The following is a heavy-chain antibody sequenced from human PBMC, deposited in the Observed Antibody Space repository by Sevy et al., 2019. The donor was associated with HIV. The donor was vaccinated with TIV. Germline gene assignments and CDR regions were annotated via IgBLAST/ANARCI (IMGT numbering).Heavy chain of an antibody. Sequence: GGSLRLSCAASGFTFSTWMNWVRQAPGKGREWVGRIKSKTDGGTTDYAAPVKDRFTISRDDSTNTLYLQMNSLKTEDTAVYYCTADRASSWNFYYGMDVWGQGTTVTVSS. J-gene: IGHJ6*02. D-gene: IGHD6-13*01. CDR3: TADRASSWNFYYGMDV. V-gene: IGHV3-15*07. CDR1: GFTFSTW. CDR2: IKSKTDGGTT.